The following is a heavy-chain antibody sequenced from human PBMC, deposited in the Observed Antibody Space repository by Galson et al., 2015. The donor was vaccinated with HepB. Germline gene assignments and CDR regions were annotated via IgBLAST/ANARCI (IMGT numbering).Heavy chain of an antibody. CDR1: GYSFTSYW. D-gene: IGHD2-2*01. CDR3: ARVLSPYRSSTSCFYYFDY. V-gene: IGHV5-10-1*01. CDR2: IDPSDSYT. Sequence: QSGAEVKKPGESLRISCKGSGYSFTSYWISWVRQMPGKGLEWMGRIDPSDSYTNYSPSFQGHVTISADKSISTAYLQWSSLKASDTAMYYCARVLSPYRSSTSCFYYFDYWGQGTLVTVSS. J-gene: IGHJ4*02.